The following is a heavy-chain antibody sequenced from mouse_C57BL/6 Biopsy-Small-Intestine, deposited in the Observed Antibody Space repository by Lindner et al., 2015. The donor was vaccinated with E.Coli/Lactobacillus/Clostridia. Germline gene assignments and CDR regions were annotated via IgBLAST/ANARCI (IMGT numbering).Heavy chain of an antibody. D-gene: IGHD1-1*01. CDR2: IYPGDGDT. CDR1: GYAFSSSW. J-gene: IGHJ2*01. V-gene: IGHV1-82*01. Sequence: MQLQESGPELVKPGASVKISCKASGYAFSSSWMNWVKQRPGKGLEWIGRIYPGDGDTNYNGKFKGKATLTADKSSSTACMQLSSLTTEDSAIYYCARGYYGSSYYFDYWGQGTTLTVSS. CDR3: ARGYYGSSYYFDY.